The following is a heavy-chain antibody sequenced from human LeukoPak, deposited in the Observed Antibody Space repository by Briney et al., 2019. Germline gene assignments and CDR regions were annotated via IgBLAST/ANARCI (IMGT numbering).Heavy chain of an antibody. CDR2: IYYSGST. CDR3: ASQRYDFWSGVSYYYYYMDV. J-gene: IGHJ6*03. D-gene: IGHD3-3*01. V-gene: IGHV4-31*03. Sequence: SETLSLTCTVSGGSISSGGYYWSWIRQHPGKGLEWIGYIYYSGSTYYNPSLKSRVTISVDASKNQFSLKLSSVTAADTAVYYCASQRYDFWSGVSYYYYYMDVWGKGTTVTVSS. CDR1: GGSISSGGYY.